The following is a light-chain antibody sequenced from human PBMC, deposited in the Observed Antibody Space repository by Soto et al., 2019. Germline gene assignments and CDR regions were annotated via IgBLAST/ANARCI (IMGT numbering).Light chain of an antibody. CDR1: SSNIGAGYD. Sequence: QAVVTQPPSVSGAPGQRVTISCTGSSSNIGAGYDVHWYQQLPGTAPKLPIYGNSNRPSGVPDRFSGSKSGTSASLAITGLQAEDEADYYCQSYDSSRGVFGGGTKVTVL. CDR3: QSYDSSRGV. J-gene: IGLJ2*01. V-gene: IGLV1-40*01. CDR2: GNS.